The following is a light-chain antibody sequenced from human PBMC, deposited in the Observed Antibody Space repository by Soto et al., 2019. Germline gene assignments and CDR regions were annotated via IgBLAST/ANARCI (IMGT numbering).Light chain of an antibody. CDR1: QSVGGN. CDR2: GAS. CDR3: QQYKTCTLT. V-gene: IGKV3-15*01. J-gene: IGKJ4*01. Sequence: EIVMTHSPATLSVSPGERVTLSCRASQSVGGNLAWYQQKPAQAPRLLISGASTRATDIAARLSGSGSGTEFTLTISSLQSEDFAVYYCQQYKTCTLTFGGGPKVDIX.